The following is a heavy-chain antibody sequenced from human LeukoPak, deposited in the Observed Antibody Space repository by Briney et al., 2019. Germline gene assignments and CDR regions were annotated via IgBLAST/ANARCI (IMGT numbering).Heavy chain of an antibody. CDR3: ARSRGATGYYWVDY. D-gene: IGHD3-22*01. CDR1: GFTFRNYG. J-gene: IGHJ4*02. Sequence: PGGSLRLSCAASGFTFRNYGMHWVRQAPGKGLEWVAVISTDGNTKYYADSVWGRFTISRDNSKNTLYLQLNSLRPEDTAVYHCARSRGATGYYWVDYWGQGTLVTVSS. V-gene: IGHV3-30-3*01. CDR2: ISTDGNTK.